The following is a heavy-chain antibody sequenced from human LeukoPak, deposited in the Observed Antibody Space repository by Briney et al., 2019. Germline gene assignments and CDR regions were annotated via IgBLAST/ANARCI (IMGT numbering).Heavy chain of an antibody. J-gene: IGHJ4*02. CDR2: ITRSSSYI. CDR3: ARDESSGSYGNFDY. V-gene: IGHV3-21*06. CDR1: GFTFSSYT. D-gene: IGHD1-26*01. Sequence: GGSLRLSCAASGFTFSSYTLNWVRQAPGKGLEWVSFITRSSSYIYYADSVKGRFTISRDNAKNSLYLQMNSLRAEDTAVYYCARDESSGSYGNFDYWGQGTLVTVSS.